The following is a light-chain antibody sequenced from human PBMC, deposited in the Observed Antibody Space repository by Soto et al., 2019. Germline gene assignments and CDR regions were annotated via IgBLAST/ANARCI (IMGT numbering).Light chain of an antibody. V-gene: IGLV1-36*01. Sequence: QSVLTQPPSVSEAPRQRVTISCSGSSSNIGNNAVHWYQQLPGKAPKLLMFYDNLLPSGVSDRFSGSKSGTSASLAISGLQSEDEADYYCAAWDDSLNGYVFGTGTKVTVL. CDR1: SSNIGNNA. J-gene: IGLJ1*01. CDR3: AAWDDSLNGYV. CDR2: YDN.